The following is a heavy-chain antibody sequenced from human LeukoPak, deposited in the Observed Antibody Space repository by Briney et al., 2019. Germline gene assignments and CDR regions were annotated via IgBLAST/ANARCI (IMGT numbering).Heavy chain of an antibody. V-gene: IGHV4-59*01. D-gene: IGHD3-22*01. CDR1: GGSISSYY. J-gene: IGHJ3*02. Sequence: SETLSLTCTVSGGSISSYYWSGIRQPPGKGLEWIGYFYYSGSTNYNPSLKSRVTISVDTSKNQFSLKLSSVTAADTAVYYCARELDDSSGSDAFDIWGQGTMVTVSS. CDR2: FYYSGST. CDR3: ARELDDSSGSDAFDI.